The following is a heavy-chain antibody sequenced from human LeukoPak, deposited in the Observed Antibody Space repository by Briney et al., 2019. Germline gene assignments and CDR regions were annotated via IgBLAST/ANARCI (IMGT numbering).Heavy chain of an antibody. V-gene: IGHV3-23*01. D-gene: IGHD2-15*01. Sequence: ETLSLTCAVYGGSFSGYYWSWIRQPPGKGLEWVSSISGSGGNTYYTDSVKGRFTISRDNSKNTLYLQMNSLRAEDTAVYYCAKDRSEVVVAAMNYWGQGTLVTVSS. CDR1: GGSFSGYY. J-gene: IGHJ4*02. CDR3: AKDRSEVVVAAMNY. CDR2: ISGSGGNT.